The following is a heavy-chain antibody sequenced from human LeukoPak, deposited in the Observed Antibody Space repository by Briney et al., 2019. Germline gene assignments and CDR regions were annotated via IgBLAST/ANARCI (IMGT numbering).Heavy chain of an antibody. CDR2: INPSGGST. J-gene: IGHJ6*02. D-gene: IGHD6-19*01. CDR1: GYTFTSYY. CDR3: ARAVVIAVAGTSFYYYYGMDV. V-gene: IGHV1-46*01. Sequence: ASVKVSCKASGYTFTSYYMHWVRQAPGQGLEWMGIINPSGGSTSYAQKFQGRVTITADESTSTAYMELSSLRSEDTAVYYCARAVVIAVAGTSFYYYYGMDVWGQGTTVTVSS.